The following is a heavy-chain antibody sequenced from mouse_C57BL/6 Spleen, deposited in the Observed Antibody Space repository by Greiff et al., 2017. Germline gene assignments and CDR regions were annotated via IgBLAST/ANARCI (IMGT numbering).Heavy chain of an antibody. CDR2: IDPSDSET. V-gene: IGHV1-52*01. J-gene: IGHJ3*01. Sequence: QVQLQQPGAELVRPGSSVKLSCKASGYTFTSYWMHWVKQRPIQGLEWIGNIDPSDSETHYNQKFKDKATLTVDKSSSTAYMQLSSLTSEDSAVYCCASDYGNYWPWFAYWGQGTLVTVSA. CDR3: ASDYGNYWPWFAY. CDR1: GYTFTSYW. D-gene: IGHD2-1*01.